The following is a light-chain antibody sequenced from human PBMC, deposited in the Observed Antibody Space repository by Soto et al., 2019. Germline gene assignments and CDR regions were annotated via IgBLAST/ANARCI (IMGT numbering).Light chain of an antibody. CDR3: SSYTDSRTYV. V-gene: IGLV2-14*01. J-gene: IGLJ1*01. CDR2: EVS. CDR1: SSDVGGHNY. Sequence: QSALSQPASVSGSPGQSITISCTGASSDVGGHNYVSWYQQHPGKAPKLMIYEVSNRPSGVSSRFSGSKSGNTASLTISGLQSEDEADYYCSSYTDSRTYVFGTGTKVTVL.